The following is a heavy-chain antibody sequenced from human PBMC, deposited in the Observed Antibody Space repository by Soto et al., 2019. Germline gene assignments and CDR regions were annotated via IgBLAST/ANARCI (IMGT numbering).Heavy chain of an antibody. D-gene: IGHD3-9*01. CDR3: ARDEGDILTGSTNDAFDI. Sequence: SETLSLTCTVSGGSISSYYWSWIRQPPGKGLEWIGYIYYSGSTNYNPSLKSRVTISVDTSKNQFSLKLSSVTAADTAVYYCARDEGDILTGSTNDAFDIWSQGTMVTVSS. CDR1: GGSISSYY. V-gene: IGHV4-59*01. CDR2: IYYSGST. J-gene: IGHJ3*02.